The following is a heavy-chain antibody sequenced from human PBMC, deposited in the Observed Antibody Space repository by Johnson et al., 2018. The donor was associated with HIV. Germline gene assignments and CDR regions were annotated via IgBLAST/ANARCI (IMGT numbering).Heavy chain of an antibody. CDR3: ARGGASDAFDI. D-gene: IGHD4/OR15-4a*01. CDR1: GFTVSSNY. Sequence: QVQLVESGGGLVQPGGSLRLSCAASGFTVSSNYMSWIRQAPGKGLEWVSYISSSGTTIYSADSVQGQFTTSRDNAKNSLYLQMNSLRAEDTAVYYCARGGASDAFDIWGQGTMVTVSS. J-gene: IGHJ3*02. CDR2: ISSSGTTI. V-gene: IGHV3-11*04.